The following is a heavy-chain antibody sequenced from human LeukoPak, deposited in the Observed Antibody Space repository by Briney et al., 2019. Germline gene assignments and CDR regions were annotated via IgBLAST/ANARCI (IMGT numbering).Heavy chain of an antibody. D-gene: IGHD1-26*01. J-gene: IGHJ4*02. Sequence: PGGSLRLSCAASGFTFSSYWMSWVRQAPGKGLEWVANIKQDGSEKYYVDSVKGRFTISRDNAKNSLYLQMNSLRAEDTAVYYCARDGALRWELLRAFDYWGQGTLVTVSS. CDR3: ARDGALRWELLRAFDY. CDR1: GFTFSSYW. V-gene: IGHV3-7*01. CDR2: IKQDGSEK.